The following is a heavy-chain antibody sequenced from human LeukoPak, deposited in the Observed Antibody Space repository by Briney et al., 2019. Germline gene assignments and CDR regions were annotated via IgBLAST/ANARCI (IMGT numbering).Heavy chain of an antibody. CDR3: ARDYYYGSGSHY. J-gene: IGHJ4*02. Sequence: GALSLSCAASGFPVSSNYMSWVRQAPGKGLEWVSVIYSGGSTYYAGSVKGRFTISRDNSKNTLYLQMNSLRAEDTAVYYCARDYYYGSGSHYWGQGTLVTVSS. V-gene: IGHV3-53*01. CDR2: IYSGGST. D-gene: IGHD3-10*01. CDR1: GFPVSSNY.